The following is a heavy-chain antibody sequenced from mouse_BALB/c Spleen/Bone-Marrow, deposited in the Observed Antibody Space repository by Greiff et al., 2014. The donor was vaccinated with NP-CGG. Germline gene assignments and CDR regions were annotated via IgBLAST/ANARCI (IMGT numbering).Heavy chain of an antibody. V-gene: IGHV3-1*02. J-gene: IGHJ4*01. D-gene: IGHD1-2*01. Sequence: EVQLVESGPALVKPSQSLSLTCTVTGYSITSGYSWHWIRQFPGNTLEWMGYIHYSGGTNYNPSLKSRISITRDTSKNQFFLQLNSVTTEDTATYYCAGWNGYYAMDYWGQGTSVTVSS. CDR3: AGWNGYYAMDY. CDR2: IHYSGGT. CDR1: GYSITSGYS.